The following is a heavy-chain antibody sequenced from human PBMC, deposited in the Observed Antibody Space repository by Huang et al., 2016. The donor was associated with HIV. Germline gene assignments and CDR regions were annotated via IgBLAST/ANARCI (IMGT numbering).Heavy chain of an antibody. CDR1: GFTFGSFG. D-gene: IGHD3-3*01. J-gene: IGHJ4*02. V-gene: IGHV3-30*02. CDR3: AKDLTYTFGRHFDY. Sequence: QVQLVESGGGVVQPGGSLRLSCTASGFTFGSFGMHWVRQGPGKWLEWVAFIRYDGNNYYYADSVRGRFTISRDNSKDTLYLQMNRLRPDDSAVYYCAKDLTYTFGRHFDYWGRGTLVTVSS. CDR2: IRYDGNNY.